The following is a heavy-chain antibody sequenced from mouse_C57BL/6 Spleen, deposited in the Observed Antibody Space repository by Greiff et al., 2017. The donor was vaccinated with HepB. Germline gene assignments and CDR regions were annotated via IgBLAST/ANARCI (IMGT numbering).Heavy chain of an antibody. D-gene: IGHD2-5*01. CDR1: GYTFTDYY. CDR2: INPNNGGT. V-gene: IGHV1-26*01. CDR3: ARRYSKRGFAMDY. Sequence: EVQLQQSGPELVKPGASVKISCKASGYTFTDYYMNWVKQSHGKSLEWIGDINPNNGGTSYNQKFKGKATLTVDKSSSTAYMELRSLTSEDSAVYYCARRYSKRGFAMDYWGQGTSVTVSS. J-gene: IGHJ4*01.